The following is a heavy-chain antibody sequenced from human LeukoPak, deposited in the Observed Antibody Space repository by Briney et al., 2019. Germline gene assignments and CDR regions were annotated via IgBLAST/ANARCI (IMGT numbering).Heavy chain of an antibody. V-gene: IGHV1-3*03. CDR3: ARVVVVVAAPSFLDY. D-gene: IGHD2-15*01. Sequence: ASVKVSCKASGYTFTSTAMSWVRQAPGQRLEWMGWINAGNGNTKYSQEFQGRVTITRDTSASTVYMELSSLRSEDMAVYYCARVVVVVAAPSFLDYWGQGTLVTVSS. CDR2: INAGNGNT. CDR1: GYTFTSTA. J-gene: IGHJ4*02.